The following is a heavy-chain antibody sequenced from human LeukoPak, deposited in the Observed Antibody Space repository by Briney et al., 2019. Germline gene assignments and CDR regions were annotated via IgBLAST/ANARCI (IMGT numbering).Heavy chain of an antibody. CDR1: GYTFTGYY. CDR2: INPNSGGT. J-gene: IGHJ4*02. CDR3: ARSGIRVVGATNFDY. Sequence: ASVKVSCKASGYTFTGYYMHWVRQAPGQGLEWMGRINPNSGGTNYAQKFQGRVTMTRDTSISTAYMELSRLRSDDTAVYYCARSGIRVVGATNFDYWDQGTLVTVSS. D-gene: IGHD1-26*01. V-gene: IGHV1-2*06.